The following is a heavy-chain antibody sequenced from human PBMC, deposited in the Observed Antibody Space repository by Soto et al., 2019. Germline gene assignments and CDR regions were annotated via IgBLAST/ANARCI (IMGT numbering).Heavy chain of an antibody. D-gene: IGHD6-13*01. CDR1: GYTFTSYG. V-gene: IGHV1-18*01. J-gene: IGHJ6*02. CDR3: ARDLAGQQLPNPSYYGMDV. CDR2: ISTYNGNT. Sequence: QVQLVQSGAEVKKPGASVKVSCKASGYTFTSYGISWVRQAPGQGLEWMGWISTYNGNTNYAQKLQGRVTMTTDTSTSTAYMELRSLRSDDTAVYYCARDLAGQQLPNPSYYGMDVWGQGTTVTVSS.